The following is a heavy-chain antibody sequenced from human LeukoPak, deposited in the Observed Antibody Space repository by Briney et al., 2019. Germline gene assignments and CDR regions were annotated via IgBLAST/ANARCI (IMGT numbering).Heavy chain of an antibody. J-gene: IGHJ4*02. Sequence: PSETLSPTCTVSGGAINTYYWSWIRQPPGKGLEWIGYIDYSGNTNYNPSLKSRVTISVDTSKNQFSLELSSVTAGDTAVYYCARHEGGYNPYLLDYWGQGTLVTVSS. CDR3: ARHEGGYNPYLLDY. D-gene: IGHD5-24*01. CDR1: GGAINTYY. V-gene: IGHV4-59*08. CDR2: IDYSGNT.